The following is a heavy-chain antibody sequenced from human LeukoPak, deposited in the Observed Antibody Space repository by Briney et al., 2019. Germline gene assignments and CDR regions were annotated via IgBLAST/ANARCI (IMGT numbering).Heavy chain of an antibody. CDR3: ARVSGSFDM. CDR2: FGGGSA. D-gene: IGHD3-10*01. Sequence: GGSLRLSCAASGFTFTNYAMAWVRQAPGKGLEWVSAFGGGSAYYADSVKGRFTISRDNSKNTLYLQVNSLRADDPAVYYCARVSGSFDMWGQGTMVTVSS. J-gene: IGHJ3*02. CDR1: GFTFTNYA. V-gene: IGHV3-23*01.